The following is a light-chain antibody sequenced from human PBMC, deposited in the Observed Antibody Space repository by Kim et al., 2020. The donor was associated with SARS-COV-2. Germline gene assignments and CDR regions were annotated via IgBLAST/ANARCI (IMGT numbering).Light chain of an antibody. CDR2: DNY. Sequence: GHKVSISCSGSNSNIGNSFIYWYQQVPGTAPKIVIYDNYNRAAGIPDRFSGSNSGTSATLDISGLQTGDEAVYYCGTWDPSLNVGIFGGGTQLTVL. J-gene: IGLJ2*01. V-gene: IGLV1-51*01. CDR1: NSNIGNSF. CDR3: GTWDPSLNVGI.